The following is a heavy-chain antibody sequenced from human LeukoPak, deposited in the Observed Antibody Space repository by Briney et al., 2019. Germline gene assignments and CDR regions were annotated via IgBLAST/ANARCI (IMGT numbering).Heavy chain of an antibody. Sequence: GESLRLSSAAAGFTFSSYGMHWVRQAPGKGLEWVTFIRFDGSNKYYADSVKGRFTISRDNSKNTLYLQMNSLRAEDTAVFYCARARRSGGITMVRGVKDRGWFDSWGQGILVTVSS. CDR1: GFTFSSYG. CDR3: ARARRSGGITMVRGVKDRGWFDS. J-gene: IGHJ5*01. D-gene: IGHD3-10*01. CDR2: IRFDGSNK. V-gene: IGHV3-30*02.